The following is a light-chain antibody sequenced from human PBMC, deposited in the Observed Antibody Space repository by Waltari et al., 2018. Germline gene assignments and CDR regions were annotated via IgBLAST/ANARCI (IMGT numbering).Light chain of an antibody. V-gene: IGKV3-20*01. CDR2: GAS. Sequence: IVLTQSPVTLSLSPGERATLPCRASQSVSSSYLAWYQQKLGQAPRLLIYGASSRATGIPDRFSGSGSGTDFTLTISRLEPEDFAVYYCQQYGSSPYTFGQGTKLEIK. J-gene: IGKJ2*01. CDR3: QQYGSSPYT. CDR1: QSVSSSY.